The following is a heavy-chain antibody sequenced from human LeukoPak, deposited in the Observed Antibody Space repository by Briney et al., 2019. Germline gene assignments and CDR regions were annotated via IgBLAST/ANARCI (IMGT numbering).Heavy chain of an antibody. CDR3: ARGPYYDSSGYYYYYYGMDV. J-gene: IGHJ6*02. CDR1: GGSISSYY. V-gene: IGHV4-4*07. CDR2: IYAIGST. D-gene: IGHD3-22*01. Sequence: SETLSLTCTVSGGSISSYYWSWIRQPAGKGLEWIGRIYAIGSTNYNPSLKSRVTMSVDTSKNQSSLKLSSVTAADTAVYCCARGPYYDSSGYYYYYYGMDVWGQGTTVTVSS.